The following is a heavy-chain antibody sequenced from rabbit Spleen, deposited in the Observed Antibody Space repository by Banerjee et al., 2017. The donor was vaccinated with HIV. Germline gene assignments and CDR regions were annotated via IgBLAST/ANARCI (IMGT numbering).Heavy chain of an antibody. Sequence: QEQLVESGGGLVKPEGSLKLSCTASGFDFSSHYMSWVRQAPGKGLEWIACINAVTGKAVYASWAKGRFTFSKTSSTTVTLQVTSLTAADTATYFCARDLTGVIGWNFGWWGQGTLVTVS. V-gene: IGHV1S45*01. D-gene: IGHD1-1*01. J-gene: IGHJ4*01. CDR1: GFDFSSHYM. CDR2: INAVTGKA. CDR3: ARDLTGVIGWNFGW.